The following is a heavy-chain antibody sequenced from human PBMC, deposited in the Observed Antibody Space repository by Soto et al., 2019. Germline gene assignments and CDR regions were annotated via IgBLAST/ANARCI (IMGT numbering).Heavy chain of an antibody. CDR3: AGEWSYDITFRYYGMDV. V-gene: IGHV1-69*08. CDR1: GGTFSSYT. CDR2: IMPILGIA. J-gene: IGHJ6*02. D-gene: IGHD3-9*01. Sequence: QVQLVQSGAEVKKPGSSVKVSCKASGGTFSSYTINWVRQAPGQGPEWMGRIMPILGIANHAQKFQGRDTITADKSTSTAYMELTSLRSDDTAVYYCAGEWSYDITFRYYGMDVWGQGTTVTVSS.